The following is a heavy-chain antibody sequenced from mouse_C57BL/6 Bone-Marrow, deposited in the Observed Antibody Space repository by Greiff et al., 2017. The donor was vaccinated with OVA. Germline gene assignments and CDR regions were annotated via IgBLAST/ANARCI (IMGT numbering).Heavy chain of an antibody. J-gene: IGHJ4*01. CDR3: ARHTYGSSYPYAMDY. V-gene: IGHV5-12*01. D-gene: IGHD1-1*01. CDR1: GFTFSDYY. CDR2: ISNGGGST. Sequence: EVKVVESGGGLVQPGGSLTLSCAASGFTFSDYYMYWVRQTPEKRLEWVAYISNGGGSTYYPDTVKGRFTISRDNAKNTLYLQMSRLKSEDTAMYYCARHTYGSSYPYAMDYWGQGTSVTVSS.